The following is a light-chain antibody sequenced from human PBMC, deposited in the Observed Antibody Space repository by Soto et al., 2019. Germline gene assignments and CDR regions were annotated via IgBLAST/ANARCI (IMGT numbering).Light chain of an antibody. V-gene: IGKV3-11*01. Sequence: EIVLTQSPATLSLSPGDRATLSCRASQSVSSYLAWYQQKPGQAPRLLIYDASNRATGIPARFSGSGSGTDFTLTLSSLEPEDFAVYYCHQRSNWPPFTFGQGTKLEIK. CDR1: QSVSSY. CDR2: DAS. CDR3: HQRSNWPPFT. J-gene: IGKJ2*01.